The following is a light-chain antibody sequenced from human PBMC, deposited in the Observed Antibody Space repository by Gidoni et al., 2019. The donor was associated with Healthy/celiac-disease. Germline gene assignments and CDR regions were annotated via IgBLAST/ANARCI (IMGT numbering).Light chain of an antibody. CDR1: RSDVGGYNY. CDR2: DVS. V-gene: IGLV2-14*03. J-gene: IGLJ1*01. CDR3: SSYTTSSTYV. Sequence: QSALTPPASVSGSPGQSLPISCAGTRSDVGGYNYVSWYQQHPGKAPKLIIYDVSNRPSGLSNRFSGSKSANTASLTISGLQAEDEADYYCSSYTTSSTYVFGTGTKVTVL.